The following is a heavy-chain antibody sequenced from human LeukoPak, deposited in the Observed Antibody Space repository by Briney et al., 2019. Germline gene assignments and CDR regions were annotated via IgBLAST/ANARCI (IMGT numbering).Heavy chain of an antibody. CDR1: GFTFSSYA. V-gene: IGHV3-23*01. J-gene: IGHJ4*02. D-gene: IGHD3-22*01. CDR3: AKARGVTMIVVVTSDY. CDR2: ISGSGGST. Sequence: GGSLRLSCAASGFTFSSYAMSWVRQAPGKGLEWVSAISGSGGSTYYADSVKGRFTISRDNSKNTLYLQMNSLRAEDMAVYYCAKARGVTMIVVVTSDYWGQGTLVTVSS.